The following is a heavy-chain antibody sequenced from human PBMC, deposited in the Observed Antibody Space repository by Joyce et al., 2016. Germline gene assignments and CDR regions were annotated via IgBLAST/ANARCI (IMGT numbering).Heavy chain of an antibody. CDR3: AAAGN. CDR2: INKDGRQK. Sequence: EVQVVASGGDLAQPGGSLGLSCSVSGLSFGNIWRTWVRQAAGKGLEWVATINKDGRQKYYVDSVKGRFTISRDNNRNSLSLQMDSLRVEDTALYYCAAAGNWGQGALVIVSS. J-gene: IGHJ4*02. V-gene: IGHV3-7*01. D-gene: IGHD6-25*01. CDR1: GLSFGNIW.